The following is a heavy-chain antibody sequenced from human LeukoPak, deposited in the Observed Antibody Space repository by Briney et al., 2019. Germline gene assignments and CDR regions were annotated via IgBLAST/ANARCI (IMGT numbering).Heavy chain of an antibody. CDR3: ARGVLGYSYGFDY. Sequence: GGSLRLSCAASGFTVSSNYMSWVRQAPGKGLEWVSVIFSGGTTYYADSVKGRFTISRHNSENTLYLQMNSLRGEDTAVYYCARGVLGYSYGFDYWGQGTLATVSS. D-gene: IGHD5-18*01. CDR2: IFSGGTT. V-gene: IGHV3-53*04. CDR1: GFTVSSNY. J-gene: IGHJ4*02.